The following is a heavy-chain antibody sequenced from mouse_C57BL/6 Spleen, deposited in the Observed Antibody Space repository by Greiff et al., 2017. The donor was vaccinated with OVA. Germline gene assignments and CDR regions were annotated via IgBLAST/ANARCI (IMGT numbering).Heavy chain of an antibody. D-gene: IGHD2-5*01. CDR1: GYTFTSYW. CDR2: IHPNSGST. CDR3: ARVYYSKRYFDV. V-gene: IGHV1-64*01. J-gene: IGHJ1*03. Sequence: QVQLQQPGAELVKPGASVKLSCKASGYTFTSYWMHWVKQRPGQGLEWIGMIHPNSGSTNYNEKFKSKATLTVDKSSSTAYMQLSSLTSEDSAVYYCARVYYSKRYFDVWGTGTTVTVSS.